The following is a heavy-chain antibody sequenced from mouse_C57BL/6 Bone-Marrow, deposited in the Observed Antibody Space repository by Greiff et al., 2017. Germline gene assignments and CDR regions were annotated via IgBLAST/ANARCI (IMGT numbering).Heavy chain of an antibody. J-gene: IGHJ4*01. CDR2: IYPGSGNT. Sequence: VQLVESGAELVRPGASVKLSCKASGYTFTDYYINWVKQRPGQGLEWIARIYPGSGNTYYNEKFKGKATLTAEKSSSTAYMQLSSLTSEDSAVYFCARCVWLRYYAMDYWGQGTSVTVSS. CDR1: GYTFTDYY. CDR3: ARCVWLRYYAMDY. V-gene: IGHV1-76*01. D-gene: IGHD2-2*01.